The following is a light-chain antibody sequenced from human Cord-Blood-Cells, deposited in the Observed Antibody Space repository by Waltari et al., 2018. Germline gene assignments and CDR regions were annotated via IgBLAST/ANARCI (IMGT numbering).Light chain of an antibody. CDR2: GAS. CDR3: QQYGSSSTWT. J-gene: IGKJ1*01. CDR1: QSVSSSY. V-gene: IGKV3-20*01. Sequence: TVLTQSPGTLSSSSGARATLSCRAIQSVSSSYLAWYQQKPGQAPRLLIYGASSRATGIPDRFSGSGSGTDFTLTISRLEPEDCAVYYCQQYGSSSTWTFGQGTKVEIK.